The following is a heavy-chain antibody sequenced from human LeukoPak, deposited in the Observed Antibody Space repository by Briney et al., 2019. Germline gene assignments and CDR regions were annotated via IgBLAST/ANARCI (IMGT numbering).Heavy chain of an antibody. Sequence: ASVKVSCNVSGYTLTVLYMYWVRQAPGTGLERMGGFDPEDGETIYAQKFQGRVTMTEDTSTDTAYMELSSLRSEDTAVYYFATSKQQLVRIFVYWGQGALVTVSS. J-gene: IGHJ4*02. CDR2: FDPEDGET. CDR3: ATSKQQLVRIFVY. V-gene: IGHV1-24*01. CDR1: GYTLTVLY. D-gene: IGHD6-13*01.